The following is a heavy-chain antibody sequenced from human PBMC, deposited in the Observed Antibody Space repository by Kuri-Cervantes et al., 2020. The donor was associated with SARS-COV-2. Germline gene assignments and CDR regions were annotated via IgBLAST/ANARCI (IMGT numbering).Heavy chain of an antibody. CDR2: ISAYNGNT. D-gene: IGHD6-13*01. CDR1: GYTFTSYG. V-gene: IGHV1-18*01. Sequence: ASVKVSCKASGYTFTSYGISWVRQAPGQGLEWMGWISAYNGNTNYAQKLQGRVTMTRDTSTTTVYLELSSLTSEDTAVYYCARVGSSSWRQYDYWGQGTLVTVSS. J-gene: IGHJ4*02. CDR3: ARVGSSSWRQYDY.